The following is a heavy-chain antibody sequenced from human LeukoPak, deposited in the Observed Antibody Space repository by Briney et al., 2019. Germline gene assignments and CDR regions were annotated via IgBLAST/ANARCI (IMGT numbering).Heavy chain of an antibody. Sequence: SVKVSCKASGGTFSSYAISWVRQAPGQGLEWMGGIIPIFGTANYAQKFQGRVTITADESTSTVYMELSSLRSEDTAVYYCARDEGGDFWSGYYGDWGQGTLVTVSS. CDR3: ARDEGGDFWSGYYGD. D-gene: IGHD3-3*01. J-gene: IGHJ4*02. CDR2: IIPIFGTA. CDR1: GGTFSSYA. V-gene: IGHV1-69*13.